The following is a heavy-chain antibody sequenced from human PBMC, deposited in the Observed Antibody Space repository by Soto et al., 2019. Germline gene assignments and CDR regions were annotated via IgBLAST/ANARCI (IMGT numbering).Heavy chain of an antibody. CDR3: ARPGGSGSYDYYYYGMDV. CDR1: GFTFDNYA. J-gene: IGHJ6*02. CDR2: IYYSGST. D-gene: IGHD3-10*01. V-gene: IGHV4-39*01. Sequence: PGGSLRLSCTVSGFTFDNYAMSWVRQAPGKGLEWIGSIYYSGSTYYNPSLKSRVTISVDTSKNQFSLKLSSVTAADTAVYYCARPGGSGSYDYYYYGMDVWGQGTTVTVSS.